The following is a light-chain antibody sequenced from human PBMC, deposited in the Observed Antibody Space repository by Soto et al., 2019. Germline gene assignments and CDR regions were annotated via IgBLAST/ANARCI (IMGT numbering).Light chain of an antibody. V-gene: IGKV1-12*01. Sequence: EIQMTQSPSSVSASVGDRVTITCRASQDINKWLAWYQQKPGLAPNLVIYTASRLHGGGPSRFSGSASGTDFTLTISSXQPEDVATYYCQQGKSFPLTFGGGTKVDTK. CDR3: QQGKSFPLT. CDR1: QDINKW. CDR2: TAS. J-gene: IGKJ4*01.